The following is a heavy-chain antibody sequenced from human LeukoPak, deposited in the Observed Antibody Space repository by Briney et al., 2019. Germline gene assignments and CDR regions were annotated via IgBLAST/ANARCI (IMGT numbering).Heavy chain of an antibody. V-gene: IGHV4-59*01. CDR3: ARVGSSGYYFDY. CDR1: GGSISSYY. CDR2: IYYSGST. D-gene: IGHD3-22*01. Sequence: KPSETLSLTCTVSGGSISSYYWSWIRRPPGKGLEWIGYIYYSGSTNYNPSLKSRVTISVDTSKNQFSLKLSSVTAADTAVYYCARVGSSGYYFDYWGQGTLVTVSS. J-gene: IGHJ4*02.